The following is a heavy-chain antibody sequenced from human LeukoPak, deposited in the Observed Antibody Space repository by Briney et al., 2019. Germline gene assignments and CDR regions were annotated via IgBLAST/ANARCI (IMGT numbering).Heavy chain of an antibody. CDR1: GYTHTELS. CDR2: FDPEDGET. J-gene: IGHJ4*02. Sequence: ASVKVSCKVSGYTHTELSMHWVRQAPGKGLEWMGGFDPEDGETIYAQKFQGRVTMTEDTSTDTAYMELSSLRSEDTAVYYCATDPRLGYCSSTSCYCWGQGTLVTVSS. CDR3: ATDPRLGYCSSTSCYC. V-gene: IGHV1-24*01. D-gene: IGHD2-2*01.